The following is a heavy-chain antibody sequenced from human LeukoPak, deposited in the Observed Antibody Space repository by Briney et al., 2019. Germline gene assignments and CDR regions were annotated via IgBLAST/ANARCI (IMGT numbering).Heavy chain of an antibody. CDR1: GFTFSSYA. D-gene: IGHD2-15*01. CDR3: ARDRVCSGGSCYSGFDY. J-gene: IGHJ4*02. V-gene: IGHV3-30-3*01. Sequence: GRSLRLSCAASGFTFSSYAMHWVRQAPGKGLEWVAVISYDGSNKYYADSVKGRFTISRDNAKNSLYLQMNSLRAEDTAVYYCARDRVCSGGSCYSGFDYWGQGTLVTVSS. CDR2: ISYDGSNK.